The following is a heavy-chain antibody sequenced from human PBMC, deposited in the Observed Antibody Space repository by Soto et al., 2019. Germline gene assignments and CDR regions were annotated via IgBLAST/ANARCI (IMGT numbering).Heavy chain of an antibody. CDR1: GFTFSTYD. D-gene: IGHD4-17*01. Sequence: EVQLLESGGGLVQPGGSLILSCTASGFTFSTYDMSWVRQAPGKWLQWVSSISDSGNTTYYADSVKGRFTISRDKSKSTLYVQMNSLRVEDTAVYYCARVRGSGDYENWFDPWGQGTLVTVSS. J-gene: IGHJ5*02. V-gene: IGHV3-23*01. CDR3: ARVRGSGDYENWFDP. CDR2: ISDSGNTT.